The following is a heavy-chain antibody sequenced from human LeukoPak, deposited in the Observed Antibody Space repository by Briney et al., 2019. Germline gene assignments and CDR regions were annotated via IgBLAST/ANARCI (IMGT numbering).Heavy chain of an antibody. D-gene: IGHD6-19*01. CDR1: GGSISSYY. CDR3: ARAPQWLVLSWGYYGMDV. V-gene: IGHV4-59*01. J-gene: IGHJ6*02. CDR2: IYYSRST. Sequence: SETLSLTCTVSGGSISSYYWSWIRQPPGKGLEWIGYIYYSRSTNYNPSLKSRVTISVDTSKNQFSLKLSSVTAADTAVYYCARAPQWLVLSWGYYGMDVWGQGTTVTVSS.